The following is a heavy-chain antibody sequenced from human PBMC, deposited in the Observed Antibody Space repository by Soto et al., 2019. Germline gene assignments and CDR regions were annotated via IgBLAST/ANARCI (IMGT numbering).Heavy chain of an antibody. V-gene: IGHV4-59*08. Sequence: PSETLSLTCTVSGGSISSYYWSWIRQPPGKGLEWIGYIYHSGSSNYNPSLKSRVTILLDTSKNQLSLKLSSVTAADTAVYYCARVSGIYYYGMDVWGQGTTVTVSS. D-gene: IGHD3-10*01. CDR3: ARVSGIYYYGMDV. CDR1: GGSISSYY. CDR2: IYHSGSS. J-gene: IGHJ6*02.